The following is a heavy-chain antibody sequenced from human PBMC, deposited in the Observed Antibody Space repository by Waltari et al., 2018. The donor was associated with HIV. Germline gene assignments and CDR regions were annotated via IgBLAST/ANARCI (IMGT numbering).Heavy chain of an antibody. CDR1: GDSISSSC. V-gene: IGHV4-59*01. D-gene: IGHD6-13*01. Sequence: QVQLQESGPGLVKPSETLSLTCAVSGDSISSSCWSWIRQTPGKGLEWIGYIYYSGDTNNNPSLRNRVTISLDTSKNQFSLKMTSGTVADTALYYCARGGLIAAAGGGERRLDPWGQGTLVTVSS. CDR3: ARGGLIAAAGGGERRLDP. CDR2: IYYSGDT. J-gene: IGHJ5*02.